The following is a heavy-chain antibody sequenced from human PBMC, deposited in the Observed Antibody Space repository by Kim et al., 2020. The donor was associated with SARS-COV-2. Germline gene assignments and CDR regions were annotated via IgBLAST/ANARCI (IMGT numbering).Heavy chain of an antibody. Sequence: GGSLRLSCAASGFTFSSYGMHWVRQAPGKGLEWVAVISYDGSNKYYADSVKGRFTISRDNSKNTLYLQMNSLRAEDTAVYYCANLAVAGTVPDYWGQGTLVTVSS. J-gene: IGHJ4*02. CDR3: ANLAVAGTVPDY. CDR2: ISYDGSNK. D-gene: IGHD6-19*01. V-gene: IGHV3-30*18. CDR1: GFTFSSYG.